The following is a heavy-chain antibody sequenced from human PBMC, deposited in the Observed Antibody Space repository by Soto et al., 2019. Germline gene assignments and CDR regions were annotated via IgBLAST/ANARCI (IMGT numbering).Heavy chain of an antibody. CDR1: GFTFSSYS. Sequence: GGSLRLSCAASGFTFSSYSMNWVRQAPGKGLEWVSYISSSSSTIYYADSVKGRFTISRDNAKNSLYLQRNSLRDEDTAVYYCARDEYYYDSSGYSRYFDYWGQGTLVTVSS. CDR2: ISSSSSTI. V-gene: IGHV3-48*02. CDR3: ARDEYYYDSSGYSRYFDY. J-gene: IGHJ4*02. D-gene: IGHD3-22*01.